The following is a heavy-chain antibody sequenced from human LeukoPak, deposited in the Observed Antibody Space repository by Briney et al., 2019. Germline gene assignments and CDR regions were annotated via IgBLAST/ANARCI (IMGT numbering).Heavy chain of an antibody. J-gene: IGHJ4*02. V-gene: IGHV3-23*01. Sequence: GGSLRLSCAASGFTFSSYALSWVRQAPGKGLEWVSSISGSAHSTYYADSVKGRFTISRDDSNNTLYLQMNSLRAEDTAVYYCAKVYYDFWSGYPCYFDYWGQGTLVTVSS. CDR3: AKVYYDFWSGYPCYFDY. CDR2: ISGSAHST. CDR1: GFTFSSYA. D-gene: IGHD3-3*01.